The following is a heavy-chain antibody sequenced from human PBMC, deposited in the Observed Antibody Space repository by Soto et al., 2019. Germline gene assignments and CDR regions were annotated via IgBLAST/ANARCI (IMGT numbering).Heavy chain of an antibody. CDR1: GFTFSSYA. D-gene: IGHD6-19*01. V-gene: IGHV3-23*01. J-gene: IGHJ4*02. CDR3: AKDPKQWLSYFDY. Sequence: PGGSMRLSCAASGFTFSSYAMSWVRQAPRKGLEWVSAISDSGTTYYADSVRGRFTVSRDNSKNTLYLQMNSLRAEDTALYYCAKDPKQWLSYFDYWGQGTLVTVSS. CDR2: ISDSGTT.